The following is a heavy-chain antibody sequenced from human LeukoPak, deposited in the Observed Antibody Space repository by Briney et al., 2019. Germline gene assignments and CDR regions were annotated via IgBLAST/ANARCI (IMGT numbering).Heavy chain of an antibody. J-gene: IGHJ4*01. CDR2: VFYTGST. D-gene: IGHD6-19*01. CDR1: GGSINSYY. Sequence: SETLSLTCTVSGGSINSYYLTWIRQPPGKGLEWIGYVFYTGSTVYNPSLKSRVTISVDTSKNQFSLRLSSVTAADTAVYYCARIPPQTVAGANYFDYWGQGTPVTVSS. V-gene: IGHV4-59*01. CDR3: ARIPPQTVAGANYFDY.